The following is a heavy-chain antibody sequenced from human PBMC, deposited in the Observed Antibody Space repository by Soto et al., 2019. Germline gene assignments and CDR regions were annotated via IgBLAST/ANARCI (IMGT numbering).Heavy chain of an antibody. J-gene: IGHJ6*02. CDR3: ARDPNIVGATHGGYYYYYGTDV. CDR1: AVTLSPER. D-gene: IGHD1-26*01. V-gene: IGHV3-7*01. CDR2: IKQDGSEK. Sequence: RDRRVWWGGSAVTLSPERLSWVRQLLEKGLEWVANIKQDGSEKYYVDSVKGRFTISRDNAKNSLYLQMNSLRAEDTAVYYCARDPNIVGATHGGYYYYYGTDVWGQGT.